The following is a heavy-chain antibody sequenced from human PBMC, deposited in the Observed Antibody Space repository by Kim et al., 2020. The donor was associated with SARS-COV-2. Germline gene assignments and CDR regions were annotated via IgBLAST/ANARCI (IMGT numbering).Heavy chain of an antibody. V-gene: IGHV3-23*01. J-gene: IGHJ6*02. CDR1: GFPFSSYA. CDR3: AKGVASSYSYGMDV. D-gene: IGHD6-6*01. CDR2: ISGSGVST. Sequence: GGSLRLSCAASGFPFSSYAMNWVRQAPGKGLEWVSTISGSGVSTYFADSVKGRFTISRDNSKNTLYLQMNSLRAEDTAIYYCAKGVASSYSYGMDVWGQGTTVTVSS.